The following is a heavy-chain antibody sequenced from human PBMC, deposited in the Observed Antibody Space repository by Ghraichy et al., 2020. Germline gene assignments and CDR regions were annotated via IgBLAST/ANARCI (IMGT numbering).Heavy chain of an antibody. J-gene: IGHJ5*02. D-gene: IGHD2-2*01. CDR2: IWYDGSNK. CDR1: GFTFSSYG. Sequence: GGSLRLSCAASGFTFSSYGMHWVRQAPGKGLEWVAVIWYDGSNKYYADSVKGRFTISRDNSKNTLYLQVNSLRAEDTAVYYCARDRPAAAGLGWFDPWGQGTLVTVSS. V-gene: IGHV3-33*01. CDR3: ARDRPAAAGLGWFDP.